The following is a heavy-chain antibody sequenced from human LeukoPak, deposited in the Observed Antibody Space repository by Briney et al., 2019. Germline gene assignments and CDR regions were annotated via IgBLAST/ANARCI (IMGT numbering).Heavy chain of an antibody. CDR1: GYTFTSYD. D-gene: IGHD6-19*01. J-gene: IGHJ4*02. Sequence: ASVKVSCKASGYTFTSYDINWVRQATGQGLEWMGWISAYNGNTNYAQKLQGRVTMTTDTSTSTAYMELRSLRSDDTAVYYCARQYSSGWAFDYWGQGTLVTVSS. V-gene: IGHV1-18*01. CDR3: ARQYSSGWAFDY. CDR2: ISAYNGNT.